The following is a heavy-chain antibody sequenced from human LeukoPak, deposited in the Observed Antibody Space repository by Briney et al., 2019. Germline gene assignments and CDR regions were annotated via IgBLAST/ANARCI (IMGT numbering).Heavy chain of an antibody. CDR1: GFTFDDYG. J-gene: IGHJ4*02. CDR3: ARVNGYGGNADFDY. Sequence: GGSLRLSCAASGFTFDDYGMRWVRQAPGKGLEWVSGINWTGGSTGYEDSVKGRFTISRDNAKNSLYLQMSSLRAEDTALYYCARVNGYGGNADFDYWGQGTLVTVS. V-gene: IGHV3-20*04. CDR2: INWTGGST. D-gene: IGHD4-23*01.